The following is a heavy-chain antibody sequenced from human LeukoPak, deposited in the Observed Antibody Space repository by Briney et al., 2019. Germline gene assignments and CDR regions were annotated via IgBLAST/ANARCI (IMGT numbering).Heavy chain of an antibody. CDR2: IRSKANSYAT. CDR3: TSYDYVWGSDAFDI. Sequence: GGSLRLSCAASGFTFSGSAMHWVRQASGKGLGWVGRIRSKANSYATAYAASVKGRFTISRDDSKNTAYLQMNSLKTEDTAVYYCTSYDYVWGSDAFDIWGQGTMVTVSS. CDR1: GFTFSGSA. J-gene: IGHJ3*02. D-gene: IGHD3-16*01. V-gene: IGHV3-73*01.